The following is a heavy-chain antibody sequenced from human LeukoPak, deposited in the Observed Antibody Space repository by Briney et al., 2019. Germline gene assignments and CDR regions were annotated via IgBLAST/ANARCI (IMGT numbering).Heavy chain of an antibody. V-gene: IGHV3-30*02. CDR3: ATPYCGGDCYVHYFDY. CDR1: GFTFSSYG. Sequence: GGSLRLSCAASGFTFSSYGMHWVRQAPGKGLEWVAFIRYDGSNKYYADSVKGRFTISRVNSKNTLYLQMNSLRAEDTAVYYCATPYCGGDCYVHYFDYWGQGTLVTVSS. CDR2: IRYDGSNK. D-gene: IGHD2-21*01. J-gene: IGHJ4*02.